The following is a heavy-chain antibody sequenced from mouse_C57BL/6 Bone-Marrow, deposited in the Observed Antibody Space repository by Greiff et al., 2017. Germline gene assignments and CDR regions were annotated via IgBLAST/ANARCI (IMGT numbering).Heavy chain of an antibody. CDR1: GYTFTSYW. CDR3: ARGAY. Sequence: QVQLQQPGAELVMPGASVKLSCKASGYTFTSYWMHWVKQRPGQGLEWIGEIDPSDSYTNYNQKFKGKSTLTVDTSSSTAYMQLSSLTSEDSAVYYCARGAYWGQGTTLTVSS. V-gene: IGHV1-69*01. J-gene: IGHJ2*01. CDR2: IDPSDSYT.